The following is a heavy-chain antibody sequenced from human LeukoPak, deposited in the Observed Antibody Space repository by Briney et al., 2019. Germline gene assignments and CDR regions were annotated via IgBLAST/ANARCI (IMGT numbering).Heavy chain of an antibody. V-gene: IGHV3-30*03. D-gene: IGHD3-22*01. CDR3: AGTMIVVEAFDY. CDR2: ISYDGSKK. Sequence: GRSLRLSCAAPGFTFSSYAIHWVRQAPGKGLEWVAVISYDGSKKYYVDSVKGRFTISRDNSKNTLYLQMNSLRAEDTAVYYCAGTMIVVEAFDYWGQGSLVTVSS. CDR1: GFTFSSYA. J-gene: IGHJ4*02.